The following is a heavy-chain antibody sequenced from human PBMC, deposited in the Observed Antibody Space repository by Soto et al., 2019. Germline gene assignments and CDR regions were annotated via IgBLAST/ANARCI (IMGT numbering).Heavy chain of an antibody. V-gene: IGHV3-23*01. D-gene: IGHD2-15*01. Sequence: EVQLLESGGGLVQPGGSLRLSCAASGFTFSSYAMSWVRQAPGKGLEWVSAISGSGGSTYYADSVKGRFTISRDNSKNTLYLQMNGLRAEDTAVYYCAKDREPYCSGGSCYGAFFYWGQGTLVTVSS. J-gene: IGHJ4*02. CDR2: ISGSGGST. CDR3: AKDREPYCSGGSCYGAFFY. CDR1: GFTFSSYA.